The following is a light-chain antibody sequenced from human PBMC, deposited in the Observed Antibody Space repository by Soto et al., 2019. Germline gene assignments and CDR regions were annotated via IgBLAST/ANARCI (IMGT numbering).Light chain of an antibody. Sequence: QTALTQPASVSGSPGQSITISCTGTSSDVGGYNYVSWYQQHPGKAPKLMIYEVSNRPSGVSNRFSGSKSANTASLTISGLQAEDEADYYCSSYISSSTPYVFGTGTKVTVL. V-gene: IGLV2-14*03. CDR3: SSYISSSTPYV. CDR2: EVS. J-gene: IGLJ1*01. CDR1: SSDVGGYNY.